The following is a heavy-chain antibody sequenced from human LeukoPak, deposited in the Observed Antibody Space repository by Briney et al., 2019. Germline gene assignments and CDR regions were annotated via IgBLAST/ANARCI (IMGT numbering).Heavy chain of an antibody. CDR1: GGSFSGYY. Sequence: KTSETLSLTCAVYGGSFSGYYWSLIRQPPGKGLEWIGEINHSGSTNYNPSLKSRVTISVDTSKNQFSLKLSSVTAADTAVYYCARLRYGNYFDYWGQGTLVTVSS. J-gene: IGHJ4*02. V-gene: IGHV4-34*01. CDR3: ARLRYGNYFDY. CDR2: INHSGST. D-gene: IGHD4-17*01.